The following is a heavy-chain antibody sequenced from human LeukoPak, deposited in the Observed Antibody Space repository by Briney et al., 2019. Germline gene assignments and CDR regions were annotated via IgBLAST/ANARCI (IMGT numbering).Heavy chain of an antibody. CDR2: ISSSSSYT. CDR1: GFTFSDYY. D-gene: IGHD6-13*01. Sequence: GGSLRLSCAASGFTFSDYYMSWIRQAPGKGLEWVSYISSSSSYTNYADSVKGRFTISRDNAKNSLYLQMNSLGAEDTAVYYCARGGIEDWFDPWGQGTLVTVSS. J-gene: IGHJ5*02. CDR3: ARGGIEDWFDP. V-gene: IGHV3-11*06.